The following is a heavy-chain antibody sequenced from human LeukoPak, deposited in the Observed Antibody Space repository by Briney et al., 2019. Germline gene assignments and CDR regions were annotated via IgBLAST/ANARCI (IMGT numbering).Heavy chain of an antibody. CDR1: GGTFSSYA. CDR2: IIPIFGTA. Sequence: SXXVSCKASGGTFSSYAISWVRQAPGQGLEWMGGIIPIFGTANYAQKFQGRVTITADESTSTAYMELSSLRSEDTAVYYCARVAPPGYSYGFVYYFDYWGQGTLVTVSS. CDR3: ARVAPPGYSYGFVYYFDY. D-gene: IGHD5-18*01. J-gene: IGHJ4*02. V-gene: IGHV1-69*13.